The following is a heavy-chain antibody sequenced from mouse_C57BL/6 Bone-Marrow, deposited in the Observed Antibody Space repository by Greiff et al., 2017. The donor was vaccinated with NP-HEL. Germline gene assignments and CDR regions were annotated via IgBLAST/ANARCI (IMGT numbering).Heavy chain of an antibody. CDR1: GYTFTSYW. Sequence: VQLQQSGTVLARPGASVKMSCKTSGYTFTSYWMHWVKQRPGQGLEWIGAIYPGNSDTSYNQKFKGKAKLTAATSASTAYMELSSLTNEDSAVYYCTRALYYYGSSYDYWGQGTTLTVSS. D-gene: IGHD1-1*01. CDR2: IYPGNSDT. J-gene: IGHJ2*01. V-gene: IGHV1-5*01. CDR3: TRALYYYGSSYDY.